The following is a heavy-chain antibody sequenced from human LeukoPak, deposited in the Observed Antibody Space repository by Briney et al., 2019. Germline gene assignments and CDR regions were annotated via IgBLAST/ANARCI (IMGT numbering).Heavy chain of an antibody. J-gene: IGHJ3*02. CDR3: ARDTGSGIVATIWGDAFDI. V-gene: IGHV4-4*07. D-gene: IGHD5-12*01. Sequence: SETLSLTCTVSGGSISSYYWSWIRQPAGKGLEWIGRIYTSGSTNYNPSLKSRVTMSVDTSKNQFSLKLSSVTAADTAVYYCARDTGSGIVATIWGDAFDIWGQGTMVTVSS. CDR2: IYTSGST. CDR1: GGSISSYY.